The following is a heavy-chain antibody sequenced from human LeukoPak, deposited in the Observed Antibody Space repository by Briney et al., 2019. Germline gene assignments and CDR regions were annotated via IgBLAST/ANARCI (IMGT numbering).Heavy chain of an antibody. CDR3: ARGGYSYGYPFDY. CDR2: IIPILGIA. D-gene: IGHD5-18*01. V-gene: IGHV1-69*04. J-gene: IGHJ4*02. Sequence: ASVKVSCKASGGTFSSYAISWVRQAPGQGLEWMGRIIPILGIANYAQKFQGRVTITADKSTSTAYMELSSLRSEDTAVYYCARGGYSYGYPFDYWGQGTLVTVSS. CDR1: GGTFSSYA.